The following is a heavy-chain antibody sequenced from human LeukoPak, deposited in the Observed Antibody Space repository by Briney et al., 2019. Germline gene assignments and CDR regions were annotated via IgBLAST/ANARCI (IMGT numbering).Heavy chain of an antibody. V-gene: IGHV3-23*01. Sequence: PGGSLRLSCSASGFAFSNYGMSWVRPAPGKGLEWVSAISGTGHRTYYADSVKGRFTISRDNSEYTLYLQMNSLRAEDTAIYYCGKAGNLGGFLDHWGQGILVTVSS. CDR3: GKAGNLGGFLDH. J-gene: IGHJ4*02. D-gene: IGHD1-26*01. CDR2: ISGTGHRT. CDR1: GFAFSNYG.